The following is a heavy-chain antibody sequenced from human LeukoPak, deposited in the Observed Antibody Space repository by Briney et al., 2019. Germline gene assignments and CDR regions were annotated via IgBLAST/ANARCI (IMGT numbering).Heavy chain of an antibody. CDR3: ARSYYYDSSGSRDAFDI. Sequence: SETLSLTCTVSGGSISSGSYHCNWIRQPAGKGLQWVGRIYPSGSTNYNPSLKSRITISVGTSKNQCSLKLSSVTAADTAVYYCARSYYYDSSGSRDAFDIWGQGTMVTVSS. V-gene: IGHV4-61*02. CDR2: IYPSGST. CDR1: GGSISSGSYH. J-gene: IGHJ3*02. D-gene: IGHD3-22*01.